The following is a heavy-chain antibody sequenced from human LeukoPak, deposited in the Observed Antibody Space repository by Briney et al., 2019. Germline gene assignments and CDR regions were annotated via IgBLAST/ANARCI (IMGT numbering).Heavy chain of an antibody. Sequence: ASVKVSCKASGYTFTSYAMHWVRQAPGQRLEWMGWINAGNGNTKYSQKFQGRVTITRDTSASTAYMELSSLRSEDTAVYYCARDGSGKTTVTIFDYWGQGTLVTVSS. CDR2: INAGNGNT. CDR3: ARDGSGKTTVTIFDY. J-gene: IGHJ4*02. CDR1: GYTFTSYA. D-gene: IGHD4-17*01. V-gene: IGHV1-3*01.